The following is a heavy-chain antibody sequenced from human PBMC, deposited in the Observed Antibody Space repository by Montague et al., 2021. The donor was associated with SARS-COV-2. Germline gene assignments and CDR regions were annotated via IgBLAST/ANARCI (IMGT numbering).Heavy chain of an antibody. CDR3: VREKYDFDVSGSK. D-gene: IGHD3-22*01. J-gene: IGHJ4*02. CDR2: VYHTGST. Sequence: SETLSLTCSVSGVSISSGSYYWSWVRQPPGKGLEWIGYVYHTGSTNYNPSLKSRVTLSIDTSKNQFSLNLTSVTAADTAVYYCVREKYDFDVSGSKWGQGTLVT. V-gene: IGHV4-61*01. CDR1: GVSISSGSYY.